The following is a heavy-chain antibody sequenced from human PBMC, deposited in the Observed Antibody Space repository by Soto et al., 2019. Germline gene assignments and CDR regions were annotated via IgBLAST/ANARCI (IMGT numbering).Heavy chain of an antibody. J-gene: IGHJ4*02. V-gene: IGHV3-23*01. CDR1: GFTFTSYA. CDR2: VSHGGST. CDR3: AKRRGAGGQFDY. Sequence: PVGSLRLSCAASGFTFTSYAMGWVRQAPGKGLECVSVVSHGGSTHYADSVTGRFIVSRDNSKNTVSLQMNSLRADDTAVYYCAKRRGAGGQFDYWGQGALVTVSS. D-gene: IGHD2-15*01.